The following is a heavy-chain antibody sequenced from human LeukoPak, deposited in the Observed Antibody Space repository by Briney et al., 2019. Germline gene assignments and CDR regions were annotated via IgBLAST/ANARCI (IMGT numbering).Heavy chain of an antibody. V-gene: IGHV4-59*01. CDR3: AGSIFGYPWFDP. D-gene: IGHD3-9*01. J-gene: IGHJ5*02. Sequence: PSETLSLTCTASAGISSFYWSWLRQPPGKGLEWIGYVFHTGHTNYNPSLKSRVTMSIDPSKDQFSLEVTSVTAADTAVYYCAGSIFGYPWFDPWGQGTLVTVSS. CDR2: VFHTGHT. CDR1: AGISSFY.